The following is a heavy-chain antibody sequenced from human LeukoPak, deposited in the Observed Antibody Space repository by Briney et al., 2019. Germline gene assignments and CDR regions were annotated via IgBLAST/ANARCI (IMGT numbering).Heavy chain of an antibody. CDR3: ARRRVVAATLDY. Sequence: SETLSLTCTVSGGSISSSSYYWGWLRQPPGKGLEWIGSIYYSGSTYYNPSLKSRVTISVDTSKNQFSLKLSSVTAADTAVYYCARRRVVAATLDYWGQGTLVTVSS. V-gene: IGHV4-39*01. J-gene: IGHJ4*02. CDR1: GGSISSSSYY. CDR2: IYYSGST. D-gene: IGHD2-15*01.